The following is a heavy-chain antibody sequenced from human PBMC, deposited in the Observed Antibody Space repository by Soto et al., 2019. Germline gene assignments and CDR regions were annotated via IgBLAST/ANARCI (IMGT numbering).Heavy chain of an antibody. V-gene: IGHV3-23*01. D-gene: IGHD5-12*01. CDR2: LGRGGGGT. CDR3: ARDGQYRTDGFDI. Sequence: EAQLLESGGGSVQPGGSLRLSCAASGLTFSSHGMSWIRQAPGKGLEWISGLGRGGGGTYYVDSVRGRFTISRDNAKNTLDLIMKSLRVEDTALYYCARDGQYRTDGFDIWGQGTMVTVSS. J-gene: IGHJ3*02. CDR1: GLTFSSHG.